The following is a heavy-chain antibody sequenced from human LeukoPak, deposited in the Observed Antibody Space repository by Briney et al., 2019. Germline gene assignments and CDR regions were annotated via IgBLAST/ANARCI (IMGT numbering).Heavy chain of an antibody. CDR2: IYYSGST. V-gene: IGHV4-59*12. J-gene: IGHJ4*02. CDR1: GGSISSYY. CDR3: ARVDTMVRGVKKGIDY. D-gene: IGHD3-10*01. Sequence: PSETLSLTCTVSGGSISSYYWSWIRQPPGKGLEWIGYIYYSGSTNYNPSLKSRVTISVDTSKNQFSLKLSSVTAADTAVYYCARVDTMVRGVKKGIDYWGQGTLVTVSS.